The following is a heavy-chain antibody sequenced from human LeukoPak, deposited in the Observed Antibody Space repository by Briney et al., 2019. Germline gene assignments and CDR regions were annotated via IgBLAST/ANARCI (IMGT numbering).Heavy chain of an antibody. V-gene: IGHV3-21*01. Sequence: GGSLRLSCAASGFTFSSYSMNWVRQAPGKGLEWVSSISSSSSYIYYADSVKGRFTISKDNAKNSLYLQMNSLRAEDTAVYYCARDTSIGSWPHYYYYGMDVWGQGTTVTVSS. J-gene: IGHJ6*02. CDR2: ISSSSSYI. D-gene: IGHD6-13*01. CDR3: ARDTSIGSWPHYYYYGMDV. CDR1: GFTFSSYS.